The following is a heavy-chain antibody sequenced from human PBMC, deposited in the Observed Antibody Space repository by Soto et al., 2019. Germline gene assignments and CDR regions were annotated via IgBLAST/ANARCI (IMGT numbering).Heavy chain of an antibody. V-gene: IGHV3-30-3*01. Sequence: GGSLRLSCAASGFTFSRYAMHWVRQAPGKGLEWVAVISYDGSNKYYADSVKGRFTISRDNSKNTLYLQMNSLRAEDTAVYYCARVVDSAAAGEPYYYYYGMDVWGQGTTVTVSS. J-gene: IGHJ6*02. D-gene: IGHD6-13*01. CDR3: ARVVDSAAAGEPYYYYYGMDV. CDR1: GFTFSRYA. CDR2: ISYDGSNK.